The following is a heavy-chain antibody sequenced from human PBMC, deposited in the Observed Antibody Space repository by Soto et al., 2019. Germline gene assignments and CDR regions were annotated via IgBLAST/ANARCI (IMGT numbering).Heavy chain of an antibody. J-gene: IGHJ4*02. CDR2: INEDGSDQ. D-gene: IGHD3-10*01. CDR1: GFTFSSSW. CDR3: ARDRGWQQFDY. Sequence: GSLRLSCAASGFTFSSSWMTWVRQAPGKGLERVANINEDGSDQYYMDSVKGRFTISRDNAKDSLYLQINGLRAEDTAIYYCARDRGWQQFDYWGQGTLVTVSS. V-gene: IGHV3-7*03.